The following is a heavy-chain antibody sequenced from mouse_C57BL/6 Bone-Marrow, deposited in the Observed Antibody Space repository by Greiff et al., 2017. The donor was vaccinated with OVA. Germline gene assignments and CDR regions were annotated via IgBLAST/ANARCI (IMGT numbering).Heavy chain of an antibody. J-gene: IGHJ2*01. D-gene: IGHD3-2*02. Sequence: VKLQESGAELVKPGASVKISCKASGYAFSSYWMNWVKQRPGKGLEWIGQIYPGDGDTNYNGKFKGKATLTADKSSSTAYMQLSSLTSEDSAVYFCARLDSSGDFDYWGQGTTLTVSS. CDR2: IYPGDGDT. V-gene: IGHV1-80*01. CDR1: GYAFSSYW. CDR3: ARLDSSGDFDY.